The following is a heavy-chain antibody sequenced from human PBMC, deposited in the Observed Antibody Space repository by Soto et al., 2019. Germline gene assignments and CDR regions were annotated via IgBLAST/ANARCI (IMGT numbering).Heavy chain of an antibody. CDR2: INLDGSDT. J-gene: IGHJ2*01. CDR3: ASLTTLATYLDL. Sequence: EVQLVESGGGLVQPGGSLRLSCAASGFTFTHYWIHWVRQIPGKGLVWASHINLDGSDTNYADSVKGRFTISRDNARDTVYLQMNSLRAGDTGVYYCASLTTLATYLDLWGRGTLVTVSS. D-gene: IGHD6-13*01. V-gene: IGHV3-74*01. CDR1: GFTFTHYW.